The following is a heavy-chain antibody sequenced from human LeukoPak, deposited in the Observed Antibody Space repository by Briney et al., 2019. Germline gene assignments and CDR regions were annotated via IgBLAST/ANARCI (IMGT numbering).Heavy chain of an antibody. CDR1: GFTLSSYW. D-gene: IGHD6-13*01. V-gene: IGHV3-74*01. J-gene: IGHJ4*02. CDR3: ARQTAAAIDF. CDR2: INGDGRTT. Sequence: GGSLRLTCAASGFTLSSYWMHWVRQAPEKGLVWVSRINGDGRTTDYADSVKCRFTISRDNAKNTLYLQMNSLRAEDTAMYYCARQTAAAIDFWGQGTLVTVSS.